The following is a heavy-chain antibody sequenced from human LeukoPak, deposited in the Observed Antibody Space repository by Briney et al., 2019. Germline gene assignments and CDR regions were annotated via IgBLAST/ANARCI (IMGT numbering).Heavy chain of an antibody. CDR2: IIPIFGTA. CDR1: GGTFSSYA. D-gene: IGHD6-13*01. J-gene: IGHJ4*02. Sequence: ASVKVSCKASGGTFSSYAISWVRQAPGQGLERMGGIIPIFGTANYAQKFQGRVTITADESTSTAYMELSSLRSEDTAVYYCARGREKQQLYFDYWGQGTLVTVSS. CDR3: ARGREKQQLYFDY. V-gene: IGHV1-69*13.